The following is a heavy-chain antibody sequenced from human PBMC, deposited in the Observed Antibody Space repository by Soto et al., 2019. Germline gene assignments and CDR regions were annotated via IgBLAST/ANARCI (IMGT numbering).Heavy chain of an antibody. V-gene: IGHV3-66*01. J-gene: IGHJ6*02. CDR2: IYYDGST. CDR3: ARDSGYCISTSCGYYYYGLDV. Sequence: EVQLVESGGGLVQPGGSLRLSWAASGFTVNSNYMSWVRQAPGKGLEWVSVIYYDGSTYYADSVKGRFTISRDNSKNTLYLHVNSLRAEDTAGYYCARDSGYCISTSCGYYYYGLDVWGQGTTVTVS. CDR1: GFTVNSNY. D-gene: IGHD2-2*01.